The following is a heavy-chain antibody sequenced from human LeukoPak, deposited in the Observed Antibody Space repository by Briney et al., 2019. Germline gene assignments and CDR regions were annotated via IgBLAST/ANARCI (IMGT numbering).Heavy chain of an antibody. CDR3: ASSLWWGGYGNFDY. Sequence: SETLSLTCTVSGGSISSSSYYWGWIRQPPGKGLEWIGSIYYSGSTYYNPSLKSRVTISVDTSKNQFFLMLSSVTAADTAVHYCASSLWWGGYGNFDYWGQGTLVTVSS. CDR2: IYYSGST. CDR1: GGSISSSSYY. V-gene: IGHV4-39*01. D-gene: IGHD5-12*01. J-gene: IGHJ4*02.